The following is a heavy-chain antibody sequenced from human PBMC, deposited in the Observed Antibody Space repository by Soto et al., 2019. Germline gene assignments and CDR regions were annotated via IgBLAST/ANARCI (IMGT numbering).Heavy chain of an antibody. CDR2: INSDGSST. J-gene: IGHJ4*02. Sequence: GGSLRLSCAASGFTFSSYWMHWVRQAPGKGLLWVSRINSDGSSTSYADSVKGRFTISRDNAKNTLYLQMNSLRAEDTAVYYCCNGSRSYCLGWGQGTLVTGSS. CDR3: CNGSRSYCLG. V-gene: IGHV3-74*01. CDR1: GFTFSSYW. D-gene: IGHD3-10*01.